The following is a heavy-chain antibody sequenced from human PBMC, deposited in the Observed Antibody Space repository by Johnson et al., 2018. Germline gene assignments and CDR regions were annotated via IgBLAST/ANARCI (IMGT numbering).Heavy chain of an antibody. V-gene: IGHV4-59*01. CDR2: IYYSGRT. J-gene: IGHJ4*02. Sequence: QVQLVQSGPGLVKPSETLSLTCTVSGGSIDNYYWSWIRQSPGKGLEWIGYIYYSGRTNYNPSLESRATISLDMSKSQVSLKLTSVTTADPAVYYCARDVDSGWSLWGQGILGTVSS. CDR1: GGSIDNYY. D-gene: IGHD6-19*01. CDR3: ARDVDSGWSL.